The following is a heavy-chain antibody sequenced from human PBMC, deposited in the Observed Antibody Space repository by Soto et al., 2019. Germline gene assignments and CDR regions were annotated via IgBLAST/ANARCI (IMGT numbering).Heavy chain of an antibody. J-gene: IGHJ5*02. CDR2: ISTYSGDT. CDR1: GYTFFTYD. V-gene: IGHV1-18*01. D-gene: IGHD5-12*01. Sequence: QVHLVQSGVEVKTPGASVKVSCQASGYTFFTYDISWVRQAPGQGLEWMGWISTYSGDTKYAQKFQGRVTMTTDTSTTTASLELRSLRSDDKTVYYCARHRGPTKSEKGFDPWGPGTLVTVSS. CDR3: ARHRGPTKSEKGFDP.